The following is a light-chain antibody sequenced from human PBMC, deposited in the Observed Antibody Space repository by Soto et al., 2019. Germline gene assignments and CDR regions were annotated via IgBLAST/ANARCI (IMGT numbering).Light chain of an antibody. V-gene: IGKV3-20*01. Sequence: EIVLTQSPGTLSLSPGERATLSCRASQSVSSSYLAWYQQKPGQAPRLLIYDASSRATGIPDRFSGSGSGTDFTLTISRLEPEDFAVYYCQQYGSSPSTFSQGTKLEIK. CDR2: DAS. CDR1: QSVSSSY. J-gene: IGKJ2*02. CDR3: QQYGSSPST.